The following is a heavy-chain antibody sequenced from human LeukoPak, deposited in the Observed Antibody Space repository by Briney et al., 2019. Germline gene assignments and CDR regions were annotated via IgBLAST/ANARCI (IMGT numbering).Heavy chain of an antibody. CDR2: ISGSGGST. V-gene: IGHV3-23*01. J-gene: IGHJ5*02. CDR1: GFTFSNYA. CDR3: AKDRNEYQIYEVFDP. D-gene: IGHD2-2*01. Sequence: HPGGSLRLSCRASGFTFSNYAMSWVRQAPGKGLEWVSAISGSGGSTYYADSVKGRFTISRDNSKNTLYLQMNSLRAEDTAVYYCAKDRNEYQIYEVFDPWGQGTLVTVSS.